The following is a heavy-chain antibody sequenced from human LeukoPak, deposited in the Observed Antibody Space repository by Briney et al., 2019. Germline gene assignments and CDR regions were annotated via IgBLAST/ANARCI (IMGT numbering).Heavy chain of an antibody. D-gene: IGHD1-26*01. J-gene: IGHJ4*02. CDR1: GGSISSSNW. V-gene: IGHV4-4*02. CDR2: ISHSGST. Sequence: PSGTLSLTCAVSGGSISSSNWWSWVRQPPGKGLEWIGEISHSGSTNYNPSLKSRVTISVDKSKNQFSLKLSSVTAADTAVYYCARGRIVGANYFDYWGQGTLVTVSS. CDR3: ARGRIVGANYFDY.